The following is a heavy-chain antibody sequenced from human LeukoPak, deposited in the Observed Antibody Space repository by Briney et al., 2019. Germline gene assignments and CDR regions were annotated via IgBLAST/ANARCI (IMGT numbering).Heavy chain of an antibody. J-gene: IGHJ4*02. CDR3: ARGGWSFDY. CDR2: ISNSGTTI. V-gene: IGHV3-11*04. CDR1: RFTFSDFY. Sequence: GGSLRLSCAASRFTFSDFYMSWIRQAPGKGLEWISYISNSGTTIYYADSVKGRFTISRDNAKNSLYLQMKNLRAEDTAVYYCARGGWSFDYWGQGTLVTVSS. D-gene: IGHD3-10*01.